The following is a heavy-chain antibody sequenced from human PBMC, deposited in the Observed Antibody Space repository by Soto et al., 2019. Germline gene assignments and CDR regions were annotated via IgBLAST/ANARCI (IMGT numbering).Heavy chain of an antibody. Sequence: QVQLQQWGAGLLKPSETLSLTCAVYGGSFSGYYWSWIRQPPGKGLEWIGEINHSGSTNYNPSLQSRVTIAVDTSMNPFSLKLSSGTAADTAGYYCARALVVVPAPIGSFFDCWGPGALVTV. CDR3: ARALVVVPAPIGSFFDC. D-gene: IGHD2-2*01. CDR1: GGSFSGYY. J-gene: IGHJ4*02. V-gene: IGHV4-34*01. CDR2: INHSGST.